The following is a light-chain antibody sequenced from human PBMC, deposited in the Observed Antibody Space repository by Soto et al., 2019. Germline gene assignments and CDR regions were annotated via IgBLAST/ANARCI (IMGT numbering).Light chain of an antibody. V-gene: IGLV2-8*01. J-gene: IGLJ1*01. CDR1: SSDAGGYNY. Sequence: QSALTQPPSASGSPGQSVTISCTGTSSDAGGYNYVSWYQQHPGKAPKLMIYEVSKRPSGVPDRFSASKSGNTASLTVSGLQAEYEADYYCSSYAGSNSYVFGTGTKVTVL. CDR3: SSYAGSNSYV. CDR2: EVS.